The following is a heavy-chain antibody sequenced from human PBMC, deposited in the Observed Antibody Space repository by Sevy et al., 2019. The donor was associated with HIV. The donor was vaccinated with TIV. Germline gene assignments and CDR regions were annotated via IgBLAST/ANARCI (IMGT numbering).Heavy chain of an antibody. D-gene: IGHD3-10*01. Sequence: GGSLRLSCAATGFTFSIYAMHWVRQPPGKGMEWVAIIWSDGAHQYHGDSVKGRFTISRDKYMNTLYLQMNNGRVEDTAVYYCARGGYYYGNAAYYALDSWGQGTLVTVSS. V-gene: IGHV3-33*01. CDR1: GFTFSIYA. J-gene: IGHJ4*02. CDR3: ARGGYYYGNAAYYALDS. CDR2: IWSDGAHQ.